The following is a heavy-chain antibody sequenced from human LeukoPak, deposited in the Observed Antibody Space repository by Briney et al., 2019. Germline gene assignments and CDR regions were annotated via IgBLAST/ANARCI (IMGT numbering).Heavy chain of an antibody. J-gene: IGHJ4*02. CDR3: AKDQASSGFYFHY. CDR1: GFTFSNYA. Sequence: GGSLRLSCAASGFTFSNYAMSWVRQAPGKGLEWVSTISGSGGNTFYPDSVKGRFTISRDNSKNTLYLQMNSLRAEDTAVYYCAKDQASSGFYFHYWGQGTLVTVSS. CDR2: ISGSGGNT. V-gene: IGHV3-23*01. D-gene: IGHD3-22*01.